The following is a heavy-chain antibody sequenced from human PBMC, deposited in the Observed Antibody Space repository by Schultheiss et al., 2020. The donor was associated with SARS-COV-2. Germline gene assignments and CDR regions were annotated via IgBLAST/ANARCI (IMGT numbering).Heavy chain of an antibody. V-gene: IGHV3-21*04. CDR2: ISSSSSYI. J-gene: IGHJ3*02. CDR1: GFTFSSYS. Sequence: GGSLRLSCAASGFTFSSYSMNWVRQAPGKGLEWVSSISSSSSYIYYADSVKGRFTISRDNAKNSLYLQMNSLRAEDTAVYYCAKYITGTTRAFDIWGQGTMVTVSS. D-gene: IGHD1-20*01. CDR3: AKYITGTTRAFDI.